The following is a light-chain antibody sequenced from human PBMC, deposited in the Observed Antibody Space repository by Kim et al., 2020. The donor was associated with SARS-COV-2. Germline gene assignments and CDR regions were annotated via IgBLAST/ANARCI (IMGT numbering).Light chain of an antibody. Sequence: QSVLTQPPSVSGAPGQWVTISCTGSSSNIGAGYDVHWYQQVPGTAPKLLIYGNSNRPSGVPDRCSGSKSGTSASLAITGLQAEDETDYYCQSYDSSLSGYVFGTGTKVTVL. CDR3: QSYDSSLSGYV. CDR1: SSNIGAGYD. V-gene: IGLV1-40*01. J-gene: IGLJ1*01. CDR2: GNS.